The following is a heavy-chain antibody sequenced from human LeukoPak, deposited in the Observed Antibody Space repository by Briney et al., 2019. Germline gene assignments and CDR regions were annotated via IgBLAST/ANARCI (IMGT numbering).Heavy chain of an antibody. J-gene: IGHJ2*01. V-gene: IGHV3-21*01. CDR3: ARRLAREYYGSGTSSFDL. D-gene: IGHD3-10*01. Sequence: PGGSLRLSCAASGFTFSSYSMIWVRQAPGKGLEWLSSISSSSSYIYYADSVKGRFTISRDNAKNSLYLQMNSLRAEDTAVYYCARRLAREYYGSGTSSFDLWGRGTLVTVSS. CDR1: GFTFSSYS. CDR2: ISSSSSYI.